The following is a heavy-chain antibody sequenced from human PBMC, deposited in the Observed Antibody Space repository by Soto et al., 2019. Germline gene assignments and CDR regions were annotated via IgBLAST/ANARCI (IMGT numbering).Heavy chain of an antibody. V-gene: IGHV1-69*13. Sequence: ASVKVSCKASGGTFSSYAISWVRQAPGQGLEWMGGIIPIFGTANYAQKFQGRVTITADESTSTAYMELSSLRSEDTAVYYCARAPPPPDYDSSGYYYYYFDYWGQGTLVTVSS. CDR2: IIPIFGTA. CDR3: ARAPPPPDYDSSGYYYYYFDY. CDR1: GGTFSSYA. D-gene: IGHD3-22*01. J-gene: IGHJ4*02.